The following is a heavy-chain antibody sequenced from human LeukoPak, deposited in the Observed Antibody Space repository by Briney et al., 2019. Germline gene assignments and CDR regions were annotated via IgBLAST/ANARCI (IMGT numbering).Heavy chain of an antibody. CDR1: GFTFSSYA. J-gene: IGHJ3*01. Sequence: GGSLRLSCAASGFTFSSYAITWVRQAPGKGLEWVSAISGSGSNTYYADSVKGRFTISRDNSKNTLYLQMNSLRAEGTAVYYCAKDHLGKTYYYDDSGAFDVWGQGTMVTVSS. D-gene: IGHD3-22*01. CDR2: ISGSGSNT. CDR3: AKDHLGKTYYYDDSGAFDV. V-gene: IGHV3-23*01.